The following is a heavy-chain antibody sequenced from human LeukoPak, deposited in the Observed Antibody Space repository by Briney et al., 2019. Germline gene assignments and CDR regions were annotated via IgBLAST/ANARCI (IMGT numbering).Heavy chain of an antibody. CDR2: IYTSGST. Sequence: PSETLSLTCTVSGGSISSGSYYWSWIRQPAGKGLEWIGRIYTSGSTNYNPSLKSRVTISVVTSKNQFSLKLSSVTAADTAVYYCARERRQDYDFWSGYYYYGMDVWGQGTTVTVSS. J-gene: IGHJ6*02. CDR1: GGSISSGSYY. V-gene: IGHV4-61*02. CDR3: ARERRQDYDFWSGYYYYGMDV. D-gene: IGHD3-3*01.